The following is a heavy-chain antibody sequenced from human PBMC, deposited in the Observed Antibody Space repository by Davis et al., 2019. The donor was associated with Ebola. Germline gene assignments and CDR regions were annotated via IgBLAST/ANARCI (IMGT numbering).Heavy chain of an antibody. V-gene: IGHV3-21*01. CDR3: TKPPGRDGMDV. J-gene: IGHJ6*02. Sequence: GESLKISCAASGFTFSSYSMNWVRQAPGKGLEWVSSISSSSSYIYYADSVKGRCTISRDNAKNSLYLQMNNLRAEDTAMYYCTKPPGRDGMDVWGQGTTVTVSS. D-gene: IGHD1-26*01. CDR2: ISSSSSYI. CDR1: GFTFSSYS.